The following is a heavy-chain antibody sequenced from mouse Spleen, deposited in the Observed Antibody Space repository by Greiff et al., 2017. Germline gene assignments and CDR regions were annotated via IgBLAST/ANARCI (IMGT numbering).Heavy chain of an antibody. CDR1: GFTFSSYA. CDR2: ISSGGDYI. V-gene: IGHV5-9-1*02. J-gene: IGHJ2*01. Sequence: EVKLVESGEGLVKPGGSLKLSCAASGFTFSSYAMSWVRQTPEKRLEWVAYISSGGDYIYYADTVKGRFTISRDNARNTLYLQMSSLKSEDTAMYYCTRGLRGPYRYYFDYWGQGTTLTVSS. D-gene: IGHD2-10*01. CDR3: TRGLRGPYRYYFDY.